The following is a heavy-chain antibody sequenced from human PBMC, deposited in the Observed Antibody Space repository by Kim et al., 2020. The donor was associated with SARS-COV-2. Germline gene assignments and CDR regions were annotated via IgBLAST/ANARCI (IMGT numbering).Heavy chain of an antibody. CDR1: GYTFTGYY. J-gene: IGHJ6*02. CDR2: INPNSGGT. Sequence: ASVKVSCKASGYTFTGYYMHWVRQAPGQGLEWMGWINPNSGGTNYAQKFQGWVTMTRDTSISTAYMELSRLRSDDTAVYYCARAPPRDYGSGSHTYYYYGMDVWGQGTTVTVSS. D-gene: IGHD3-10*01. CDR3: ARAPPRDYGSGSHTYYYYGMDV. V-gene: IGHV1-2*04.